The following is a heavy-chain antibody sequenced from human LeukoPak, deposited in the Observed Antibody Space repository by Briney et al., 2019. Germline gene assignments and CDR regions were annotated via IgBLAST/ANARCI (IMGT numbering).Heavy chain of an antibody. J-gene: IGHJ1*01. CDR3: ARRVIVDGGFQH. CDR1: GYTFTDYY. D-gene: IGHD2/OR15-2a*01. Sequence: APVKVSCKASGYTFTDYYMYWVRQAPGQGLEWMGWINPNSGGTNYAQKFQGRVTMTRDTSISTAYMELSSLRSDDTAVYYCARRVIVDGGFQHWGQGTLVSVSS. V-gene: IGHV1-2*02. CDR2: INPNSGGT.